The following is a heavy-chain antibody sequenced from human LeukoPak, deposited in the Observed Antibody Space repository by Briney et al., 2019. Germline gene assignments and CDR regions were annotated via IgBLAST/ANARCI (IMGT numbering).Heavy chain of an antibody. J-gene: IGHJ5*02. CDR3: ARDPAQKYSSSWYAHWFDP. Sequence: PSETLSLTCTVSGGSISNYDWSWIRQPAGKGLEWIGRIYTSGSTNYNPSLKSRVTMSEDTSKKQFSLKLSFVTAADTAVYYCARDPAQKYSSSWYAHWFDPWGQGTLVTVSS. D-gene: IGHD6-13*01. CDR1: GGSISNYD. CDR2: IYTSGST. V-gene: IGHV4-4*07.